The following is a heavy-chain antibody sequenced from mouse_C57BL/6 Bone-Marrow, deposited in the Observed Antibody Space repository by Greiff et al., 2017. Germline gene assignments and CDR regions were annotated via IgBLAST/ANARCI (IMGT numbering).Heavy chain of an antibody. CDR1: GYAFSSSW. CDR2: IYPGDGDT. Sequence: QVQLQQSGPELVKPGASVKISCKASGYAFSSSWMNWVKQRPGKGLEWIGRIYPGDGDTNYNGKFKGKATLTADKSSSTAYMQLSSLTSEDSAVYFCARNDYDTDYWGQGTTLTVSS. CDR3: ARNDYDTDY. V-gene: IGHV1-82*01. D-gene: IGHD2-4*01. J-gene: IGHJ2*01.